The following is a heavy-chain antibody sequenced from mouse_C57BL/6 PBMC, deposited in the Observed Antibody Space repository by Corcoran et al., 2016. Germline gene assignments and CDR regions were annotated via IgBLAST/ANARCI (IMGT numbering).Heavy chain of an antibody. CDR3: ARPGGSSPYWYFDV. Sequence: QVQLKQSGAELVRPGASVKLSCKASGYTFTDYYINWVKQRPGQGLEWIARIYPGSGNTYYNEKFKGKATLTAEKSSSTAYMQLSSLTSEDSAVYFCARPGGSSPYWYFDVWGTGTTVTVSS. V-gene: IGHV1-76*01. CDR2: IYPGSGNT. D-gene: IGHD1-1*01. CDR1: GYTFTDYY. J-gene: IGHJ1*03.